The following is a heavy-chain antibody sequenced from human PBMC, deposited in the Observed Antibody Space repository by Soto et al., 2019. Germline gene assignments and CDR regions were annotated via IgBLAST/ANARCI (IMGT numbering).Heavy chain of an antibody. V-gene: IGHV4-39*01. Sequence: QLQLQESGPGLVKPSETLSLTCTVSGGSISSSNYFWGWIRQPPGKGLEWIGSRYYSGSTYYNTYLKSRVTISADKSKHQFSLKLSSVTAADTAMYYCARHGERTIRSLNWFEPWGQGTLVTVSS. CDR3: ARHGERTIRSLNWFEP. CDR1: GGSISSSNYF. CDR2: RYYSGST. D-gene: IGHD4-17*01. J-gene: IGHJ5*02.